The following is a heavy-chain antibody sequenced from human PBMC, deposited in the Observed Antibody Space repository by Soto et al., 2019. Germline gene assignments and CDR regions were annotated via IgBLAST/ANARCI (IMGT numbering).Heavy chain of an antibody. J-gene: IGHJ4*02. D-gene: IGHD5-18*01. CDR2: INAGNGNT. Sequence: QVQLVQSGAEVKKPGASVKVSCKASGYTFTSYAMHWVRQAPGQRLEWMGWINAGNGNTKYSQKFQGRVTITRDTSASTAYMELSSLRSEDTAVYDCARLRGGSGYSYGYFDYWGQGTLVTVSS. CDR1: GYTFTSYA. CDR3: ARLRGGSGYSYGYFDY. V-gene: IGHV1-3*01.